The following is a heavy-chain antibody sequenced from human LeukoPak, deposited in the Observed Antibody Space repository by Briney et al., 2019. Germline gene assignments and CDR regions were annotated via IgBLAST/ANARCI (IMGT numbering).Heavy chain of an antibody. D-gene: IGHD3-22*01. CDR2: IKQDGSEK. V-gene: IGHV3-7*01. CDR3: ARQGSGYSNWFDP. CDR1: GFTFSSYW. J-gene: IGHJ5*02. Sequence: PGGSLRLSCVSSGFTFSSYWMSWVRQAPGKGLEWVANIKQDGSEKYYVDSVKGRFTISRDNAQNSLYLQMNSLRAEDTAVYYCARQGSGYSNWFDPWGQGTLVTVSS.